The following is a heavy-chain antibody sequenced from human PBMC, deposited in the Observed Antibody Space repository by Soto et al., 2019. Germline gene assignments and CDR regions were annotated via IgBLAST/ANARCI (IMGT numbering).Heavy chain of an antibody. Sequence: GGSLRLSCVVTGLNFDDFAMHWVRQAQGKGLEWVSGITWNSRVLAYADSVKGRFTISRDNARNSLYLQMDSLRDEDTALYYCAKGRYDFWSPYYFDSWGQGTLVTVSS. J-gene: IGHJ4*02. V-gene: IGHV3-9*01. CDR1: GLNFDDFA. D-gene: IGHD3-3*01. CDR3: AKGRYDFWSPYYFDS. CDR2: ITWNSRVL.